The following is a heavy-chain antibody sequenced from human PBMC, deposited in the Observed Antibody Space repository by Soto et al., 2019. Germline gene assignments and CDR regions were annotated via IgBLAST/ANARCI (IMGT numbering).Heavy chain of an antibody. Sequence: NPSESLSLTCTVSGGSTSSYFWSWIRQPQGRGLEWIGYIYYTGNTNYNPSLKSRVTISVDTFNSQFSLRLSSVTAADTAVYYCARGAATSSHAFDIWGQGTMVT. CDR1: GGSTSSYF. CDR2: IYYTGNT. CDR3: ARGAATSSHAFDI. D-gene: IGHD6-13*01. V-gene: IGHV4-59*01. J-gene: IGHJ3*02.